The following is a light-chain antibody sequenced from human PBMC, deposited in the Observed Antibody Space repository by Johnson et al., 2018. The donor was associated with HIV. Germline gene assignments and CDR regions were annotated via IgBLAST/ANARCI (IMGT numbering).Light chain of an antibody. CDR3: GTWDSSLSAYV. Sequence: QSALTQPPSVSAAPGQKVTISCSGSSSNIGNNYLSWYQHLPGTAPRLLIYDNNKRPSGIPDRFSGSKSGTSATLGIIELQTGDEADYYCGTWDSSLSAYVFGTGTKVTVL. CDR2: DNN. V-gene: IGLV1-51*01. J-gene: IGLJ1*01. CDR1: SSNIGNNY.